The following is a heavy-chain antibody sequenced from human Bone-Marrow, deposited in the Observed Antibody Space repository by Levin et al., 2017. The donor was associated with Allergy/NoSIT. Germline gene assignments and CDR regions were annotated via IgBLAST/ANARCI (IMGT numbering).Heavy chain of an antibody. Sequence: ASVKVSCKASGYTFGNYGIGWVRQAPGQGLEWMGWINAKNGNTKYAQKFQDRVTMTTDTSTSTADMELRRLTSDDAAVYYCAKKGAAERFYWFDRWGQGTLVTVSS. D-gene: IGHD1-26*01. CDR2: INAKNGNT. J-gene: IGHJ5*02. CDR1: GYTFGNYG. V-gene: IGHV1-18*01. CDR3: AKKGAAERFYWFDR.